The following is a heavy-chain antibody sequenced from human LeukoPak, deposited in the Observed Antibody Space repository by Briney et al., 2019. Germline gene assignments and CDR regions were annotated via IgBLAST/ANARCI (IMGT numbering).Heavy chain of an antibody. J-gene: IGHJ6*02. Sequence: SVKVSCKASGGTFSSYTISWVRQAPGQGLEWMGRIIPILGIANYAQKFQGRVTITADKSTSTAYMELSSLRSEDTAVYYCARDNEPYYYYYGMDVWGQGTTVTVSS. CDR3: ARDNEPYYYYYGMDV. D-gene: IGHD1-1*01. V-gene: IGHV1-69*04. CDR1: GGTFSSYT. CDR2: IIPILGIA.